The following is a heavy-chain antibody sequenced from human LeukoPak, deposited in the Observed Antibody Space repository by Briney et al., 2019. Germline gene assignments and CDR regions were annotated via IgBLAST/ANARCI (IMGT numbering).Heavy chain of an antibody. Sequence: GASVKVSCKASGYTFTDYFMQWVRHAPGQVLEWMGWINPNSGGTSYAQKFQGRVTMTRDTSISTVYMELSRLRSDDTAVYYCARGTRGSYSSIHDWGQGTLVTVSS. D-gene: IGHD1-26*01. CDR1: GYTFTDYF. V-gene: IGHV1-2*02. CDR3: ARGTRGSYSSIHD. J-gene: IGHJ4*02. CDR2: INPNSGGT.